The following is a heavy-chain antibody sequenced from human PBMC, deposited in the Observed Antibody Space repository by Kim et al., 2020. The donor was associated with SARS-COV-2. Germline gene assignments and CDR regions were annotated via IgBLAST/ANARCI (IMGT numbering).Heavy chain of an antibody. Sequence: GGSLRLSCAGSGFSFSRYAMSWVRQTPGKGLEWVSAIGSTGNTYYAESVKGRFTISRDSSMNTLYLQLNSPRAEDTAIYYCARVGESSGYPRYYFYYWG. J-gene: IGHJ4*01. CDR2: IGSTGNT. CDR1: GFSFSRYA. V-gene: IGHV3-23*01. CDR3: ARVGESSGYPRYYFYY. D-gene: IGHD3-22*01.